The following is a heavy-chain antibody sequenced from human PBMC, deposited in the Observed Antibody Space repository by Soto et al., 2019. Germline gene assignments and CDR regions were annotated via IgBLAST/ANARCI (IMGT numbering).Heavy chain of an antibody. CDR2: VSYDGSDK. D-gene: IGHD3-22*01. CDR3: ARDYYKYYDSSGYYRSPAY. V-gene: IGHV3-30*03. CDR1: GFSFSSYG. J-gene: IGHJ4*02. Sequence: GGSLRRSCAASGFSFSSYGMHWVRQAPGKGLEWVAVVSYDGSDKDYADSVKGRFTISRDNSRNTLFLQMNSLRAEDTAVYYCARDYYKYYDSSGYYRSPAYWGQGTLVTISS.